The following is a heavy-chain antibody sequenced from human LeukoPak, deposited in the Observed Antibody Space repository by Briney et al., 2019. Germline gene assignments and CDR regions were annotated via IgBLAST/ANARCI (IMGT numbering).Heavy chain of an antibody. CDR1: GFTFGNYW. CDR3: ARDKVVGATYFDY. D-gene: IGHD1-26*01. CDR2: IQQDGSER. Sequence: SGGSLRLSCAASGFTFGNYWMSWVRQAPGKGREWVANIQQDGSERYYVDSVKGRFTISRDNAKNSLYLQMNSLRAEDTAVYYCARDKVVGATYFDYWGQGTLVTVSS. J-gene: IGHJ4*02. V-gene: IGHV3-7*01.